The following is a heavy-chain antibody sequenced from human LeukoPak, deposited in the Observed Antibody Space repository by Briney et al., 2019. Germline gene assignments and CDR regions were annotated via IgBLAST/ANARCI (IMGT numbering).Heavy chain of an antibody. D-gene: IGHD3-22*01. V-gene: IGHV3-66*01. CDR2: IYSGGST. J-gene: IGHJ4*02. Sequence: PGGSLRLSCAASGFTFSSYEMNWVRQAPGKGLEWVSVIYSGGSTYYADSVKGRFTISRDNSKNTLYLQMNSLRAEDTAVYYCARDMNSSGSPPDYWGQGTLVTVSS. CDR3: ARDMNSSGSPPDY. CDR1: GFTFSSYE.